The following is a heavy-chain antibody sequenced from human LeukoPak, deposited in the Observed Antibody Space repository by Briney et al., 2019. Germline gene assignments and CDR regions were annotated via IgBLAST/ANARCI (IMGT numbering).Heavy chain of an antibody. J-gene: IGHJ4*02. CDR3: AKDPSRYSSSWLDY. Sequence: GRSLRLSCAASGFTFSSYGMHWVRQAPGKGLEWVAVIWYDGSNKYYADSVKGRFTISRDNSKNTLYLQMNSLRAEDTVVYYCAKDPSRYSSSWLDYWGQGTLVTVSS. D-gene: IGHD6-13*01. CDR1: GFTFSSYG. V-gene: IGHV3-33*06. CDR2: IWYDGSNK.